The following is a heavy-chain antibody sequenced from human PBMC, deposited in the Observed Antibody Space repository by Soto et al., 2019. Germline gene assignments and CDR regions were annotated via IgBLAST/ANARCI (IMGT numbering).Heavy chain of an antibody. CDR2: IYYSGST. CDR3: XXRVVPAVKQFDY. V-gene: IGHV4-31*03. Sequence: QVQLQESGPGLVKPSQTLSLTCTVSGGSISSGGYYWSWIRQHPGKGLEWIGYIYYSGSTYYNPSLKSRVTISVDTSKXXXXXXXXXXXXAXXXXXXXXRVVPAVKQFDYWGQGTLVTVSS. CDR1: GGSISSGGYY. D-gene: IGHD2-2*01. J-gene: IGHJ4*02.